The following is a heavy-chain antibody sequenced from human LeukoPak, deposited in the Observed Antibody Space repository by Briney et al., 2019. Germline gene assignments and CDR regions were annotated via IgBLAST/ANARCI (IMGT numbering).Heavy chain of an antibody. CDR1: GFTFSSYA. CDR3: AKETTSGYGAFDI. J-gene: IGHJ3*02. D-gene: IGHD3-22*01. CDR2: ISGSGGST. V-gene: IGHV3-23*01. Sequence: TGGSLRLSCAASGFTFSSYAMSWVRQAPGKGLEWVSGISGSGGSTYYADSVKGRFTISRDNSKNTLYLQMNSLRAEDTAVYYCAKETTSGYGAFDIWGQGTMVTVSS.